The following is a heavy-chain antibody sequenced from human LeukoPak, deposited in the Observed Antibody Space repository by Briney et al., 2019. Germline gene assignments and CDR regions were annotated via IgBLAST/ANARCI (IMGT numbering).Heavy chain of an antibody. J-gene: IGHJ4*02. D-gene: IGHD3-22*01. V-gene: IGHV3-21*01. CDR3: ARDGETYYYDSSGQQGIDY. Sequence: SVKGRFTISRDNAKNALYLQMNSLRVEDTAVYYCARDGETYYYDSSGQQGIDYWGQGTLVTVSS.